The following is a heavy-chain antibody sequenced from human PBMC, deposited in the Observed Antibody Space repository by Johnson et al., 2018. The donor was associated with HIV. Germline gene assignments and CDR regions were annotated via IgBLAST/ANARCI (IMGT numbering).Heavy chain of an antibody. CDR1: GFTFSSYA. CDR2: IRYDGSNK. Sequence: QVQLVESGGGVVQPGRSLRLSCAASGFTFSSYAMHWVRQAPGKGLEWVAVIRYDGSNKYYVDSVKGRFTISRDNSKNTLYLQMNSLRGEDTAVYYCAKAYSSGWWALDIWGLGAMVTVSS. D-gene: IGHD6-19*01. CDR3: AKAYSSGWWALDI. J-gene: IGHJ3*02. V-gene: IGHV3-30*02.